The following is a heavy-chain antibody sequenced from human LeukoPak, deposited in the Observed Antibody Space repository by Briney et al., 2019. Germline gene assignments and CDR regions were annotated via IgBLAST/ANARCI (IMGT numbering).Heavy chain of an antibody. J-gene: IGHJ4*02. CDR2: ISGSGGST. D-gene: IGHD6-13*01. CDR3: AKDRIAAASLLFDY. CDR1: GFTFSSYA. V-gene: IGHV3-23*01. Sequence: PGGSLRLSCAASGFTFSSYAMRWVRQAPGKGLEWGSAISGSGGSTYYADSVKGRFTISRDNSKNTLYLQMNSLRAEDTAVYYCAKDRIAAASLLFDYWGQGTLVTVSS.